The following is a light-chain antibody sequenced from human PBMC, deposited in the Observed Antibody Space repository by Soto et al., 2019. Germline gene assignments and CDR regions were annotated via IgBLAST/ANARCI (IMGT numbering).Light chain of an antibody. CDR1: QSVSNF. Sequence: EIVLTQSPATLSLSPGERATLSCRASQSVSNFLVWYQQKAGQAPRLLIYDTSNRATGIPARFSGSGSGTDFTLNISSLEPEDFAVYYCQQRGNWPITFGQGTRLEIK. CDR2: DTS. V-gene: IGKV3-11*01. CDR3: QQRGNWPIT. J-gene: IGKJ5*01.